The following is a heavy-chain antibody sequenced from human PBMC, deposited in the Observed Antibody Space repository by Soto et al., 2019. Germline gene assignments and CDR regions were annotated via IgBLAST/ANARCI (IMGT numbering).Heavy chain of an antibody. V-gene: IGHV4-4*02. D-gene: IGHD6-6*01. J-gene: IGHJ6*03. CDR1: SGSISSSNW. Sequence: QVQLQESGPGLVKPSGTLSLTCAVSSGSISSSNWWSWVRQPPGKGLEWIGEIYHSGSTNYNPSLKSRVTISVDKSKNQFSLKLSSVTAADTTVYYCARGVAARLDYYYYYMDVWGKGTTVTVSS. CDR2: IYHSGST. CDR3: ARGVAARLDYYYYYMDV.